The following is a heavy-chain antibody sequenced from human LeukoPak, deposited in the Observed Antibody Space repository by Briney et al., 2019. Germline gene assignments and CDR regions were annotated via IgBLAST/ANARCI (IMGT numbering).Heavy chain of an antibody. V-gene: IGHV3-9*01. CDR3: AKDYYDFWSGSTTFDY. Sequence: PGGSLRLSCAASGFTFDDYAMHWVRQDPGKGLEWVSGISWNSGSIGYADSVKGRFTISRDNAKNSLYLQMNSLRAEDTALYYCAKDYYDFWSGSTTFDYWGQGTLVTVSS. J-gene: IGHJ4*02. CDR1: GFTFDDYA. D-gene: IGHD3-3*01. CDR2: ISWNSGSI.